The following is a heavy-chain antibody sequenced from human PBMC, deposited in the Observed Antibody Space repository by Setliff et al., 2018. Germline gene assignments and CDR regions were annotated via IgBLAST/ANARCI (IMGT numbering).Heavy chain of an antibody. CDR2: IYSSGDT. CDR3: ARSGDPKSAFERYLFD. D-gene: IGHD1-1*01. V-gene: IGHV3-66*02. Sequence: PGGSLRLSCAASGFTVSVNYMSWVRQAPGQGLEWVSVIYSSGDTYTADSVRGRFIISRDNSKNMVYLQMNSLRSEDTALYFCARSGDPKSAFERYLFDWGQGTLVTVS. CDR1: GFTVSVNY. J-gene: IGHJ4*02.